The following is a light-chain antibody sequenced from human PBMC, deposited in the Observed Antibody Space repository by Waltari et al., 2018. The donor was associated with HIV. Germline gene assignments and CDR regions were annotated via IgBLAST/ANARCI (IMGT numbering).Light chain of an antibody. Sequence: DIQMTQSPSSLSASVGDRVTVSCRANQTISKFLNWYQHKPGKAPNLLISSASNLHGGVPSRCVGSGSGTDFALTISSLQPEDFAVYYCQQTNSAPWTFGQGTKIDIK. CDR3: QQTNSAPWT. J-gene: IGKJ1*01. CDR1: QTISKF. V-gene: IGKV1-39*01. CDR2: SAS.